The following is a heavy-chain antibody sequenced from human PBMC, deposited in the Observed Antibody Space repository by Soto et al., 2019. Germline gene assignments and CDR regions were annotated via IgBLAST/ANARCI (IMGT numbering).Heavy chain of an antibody. D-gene: IGHD4-4*01. CDR1: GDSISGYH. J-gene: IGHJ5*02. Sequence: SETLSLTCTVSGDSISGYHWIWVRQPAGEGLQWIGRIYGTGGTNYNPSLKSRVTMSVDTSVNQFSLKLTSVTAAGTAVYYCAREYSYHFDPWGQGTLVTVSS. CDR2: IYGTGGT. CDR3: AREYSYHFDP. V-gene: IGHV4-4*07.